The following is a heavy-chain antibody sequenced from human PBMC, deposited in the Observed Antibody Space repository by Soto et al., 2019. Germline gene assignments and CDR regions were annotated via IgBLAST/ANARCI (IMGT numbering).Heavy chain of an antibody. J-gene: IGHJ6*02. CDR1: GFTFGDYA. D-gene: IGHD6-19*01. Sequence: GGSLRLSCTASGFTFGDYAMSWVRQAPGKGLEWVGFIRSKAYGGTTEYAASVKGRFTISRDDSKSIAYLQMNSLKTEDTAVYYCTRVAPNIAVAGTRYYYYGMDVWGQGTTVTVSS. CDR3: TRVAPNIAVAGTRYYYYGMDV. CDR2: IRSKAYGGTT. V-gene: IGHV3-49*04.